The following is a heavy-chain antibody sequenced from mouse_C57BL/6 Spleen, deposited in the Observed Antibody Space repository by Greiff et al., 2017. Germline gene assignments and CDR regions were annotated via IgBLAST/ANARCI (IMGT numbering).Heavy chain of an antibody. CDR2: ISDGGSYT. J-gene: IGHJ4*01. Sequence: EVKLMESGGGLVKPGGSLKLSCAASGFTFSSYAMSWVRQTPEKRLEWVATISDGGSYTYYPDNVKGRFTISRDNAKNNLYLQMSHLKSEDTAMYYCARHYGSSRYYAMDYWGQGTSVTVSS. CDR3: ARHYGSSRYYAMDY. V-gene: IGHV5-4*03. CDR1: GFTFSSYA. D-gene: IGHD1-1*01.